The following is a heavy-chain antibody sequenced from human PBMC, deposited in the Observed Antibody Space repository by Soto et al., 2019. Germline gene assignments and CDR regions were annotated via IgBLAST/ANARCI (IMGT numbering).Heavy chain of an antibody. CDR1: GGTFSNYA. CDR2: IIPIFGST. CDR3: ARDAFDI. V-gene: IGHV1-69*13. Sequence: SVKVSCKASGGTFSNYAITWVRQAPGQGLEWLGRIIPIFGSTNFAQKFQGRVTLTADESTTTVYMELSSLRSDDTAVYYCARDAFDIWGQGTMVTVSS. J-gene: IGHJ3*02.